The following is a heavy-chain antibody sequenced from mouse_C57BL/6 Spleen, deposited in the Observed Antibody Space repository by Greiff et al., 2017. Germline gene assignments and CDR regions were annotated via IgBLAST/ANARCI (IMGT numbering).Heavy chain of an antibody. V-gene: IGHV5-17*01. CDR2: ISSGSSTI. Sequence: DVKLVESGGGLVKPGGSLKLSCAASGFTFSDYGMHWVRQAPEKGLEWVAYISSGSSTIYYADTVKGRFTISRDNAKNTLFLQMTSLRSEDTAMYYCARLGGYAMDDWGQGTSVTVSS. CDR3: ARLGGYAMDD. CDR1: GFTFSDYG. D-gene: IGHD4-1*01. J-gene: IGHJ4*01.